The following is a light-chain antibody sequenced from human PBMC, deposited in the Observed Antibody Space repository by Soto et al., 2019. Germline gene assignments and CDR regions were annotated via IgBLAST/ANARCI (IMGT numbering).Light chain of an antibody. Sequence: DIQMTQSPSTLSASVGDRVTITCRASQSISSWLAWYQQKPGKAPKILIYKASSLESGVPSRFSGSGSGTEFTLTISSLQPDDFATYYCHQYNSLYTFGQGTKLEIK. V-gene: IGKV1-5*03. J-gene: IGKJ2*01. CDR1: QSISSW. CDR3: HQYNSLYT. CDR2: KAS.